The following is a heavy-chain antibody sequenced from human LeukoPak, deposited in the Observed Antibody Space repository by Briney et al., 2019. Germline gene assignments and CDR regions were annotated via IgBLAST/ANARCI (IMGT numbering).Heavy chain of an antibody. CDR1: EFTFSSSW. V-gene: IGHV3-7*01. Sequence: GGSLRLSCAASEFTFSSSWMSWVRQAPGKGLEWVANIQQDGSDKYYVDSVKGRFTISRDNAKNSLYLQMNSLRAEDTAVYYCARDLYRIVVVPHYFDYWGQGTLVTVSS. CDR3: ARDLYRIVVVPHYFDY. J-gene: IGHJ4*02. D-gene: IGHD3-22*01. CDR2: IQQDGSDK.